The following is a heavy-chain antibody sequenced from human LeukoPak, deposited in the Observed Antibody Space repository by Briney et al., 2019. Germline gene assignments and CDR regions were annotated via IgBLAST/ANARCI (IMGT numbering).Heavy chain of an antibody. Sequence: GGSLRLSCVASGFTFSNYWMSWVRQAPGKGLEWVANIEYNGGAKDHADSVKGRFSISRDNAKNSLYLQLNSLRNEDTALYYCARGAPAAGRVDYWGQGTLVTVSS. CDR3: ARGAPAAGRVDY. V-gene: IGHV3-7*01. CDR1: GFTFSNYW. J-gene: IGHJ4*02. CDR2: IEYNGGAK. D-gene: IGHD6-25*01.